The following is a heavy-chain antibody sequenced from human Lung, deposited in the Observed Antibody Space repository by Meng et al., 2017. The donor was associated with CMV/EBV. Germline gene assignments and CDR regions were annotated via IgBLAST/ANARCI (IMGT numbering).Heavy chain of an antibody. CDR3: ASTTPYCSSTSCYTYFDY. J-gene: IGHJ4*02. Sequence: SVXVSCKASGGTFSSYAISWVRQAPGQGLEWMGGIIPIFGTANYAQKFQGRVTITTDESTSTAYMELSSLRSEDTAVYYCASTTPYCSSTSCYTYFDYWXQGTXVTVSS. CDR2: IIPIFGTA. V-gene: IGHV1-69*05. D-gene: IGHD2-2*02. CDR1: GGTFSSYA.